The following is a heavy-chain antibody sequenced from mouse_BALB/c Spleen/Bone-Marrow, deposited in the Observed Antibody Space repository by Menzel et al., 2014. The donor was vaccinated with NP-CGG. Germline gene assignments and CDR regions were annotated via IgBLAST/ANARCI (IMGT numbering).Heavy chain of an antibody. CDR1: GFTFSDFY. Sequence: DVHLVESGGGLVQPGGSLRLSCATSGFTFSDFYMEWVRQSPGKRLEWIAISRNKANDYTTDYGASVKGRFIVSRDTSQSILYLQMHALRAEDTAIYYCVRGNWAFFDYWGQGATLTVSS. CDR3: VRGNWAFFDY. J-gene: IGHJ2*01. D-gene: IGHD4-1*01. CDR2: SRNKANDYTT. V-gene: IGHV7-1*02.